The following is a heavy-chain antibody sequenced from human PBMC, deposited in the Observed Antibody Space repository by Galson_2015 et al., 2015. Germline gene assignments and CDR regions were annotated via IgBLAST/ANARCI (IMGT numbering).Heavy chain of an antibody. D-gene: IGHD3-22*01. CDR2: IYTSGST. J-gene: IGHJ3*02. CDR1: GGSISSYY. CDR3: ARWIRNYDSTFDAFEI. Sequence: ETLSLTCTVSGGSISSYYWSWIRQPAGKGLEWIGRIYTSGSTNYNPSLKSRVSISVDTSKNHFSLKLSSVTAADTAVYYCARWIRNYDSTFDAFEIWGQGTMVTVSS. V-gene: IGHV4-4*07.